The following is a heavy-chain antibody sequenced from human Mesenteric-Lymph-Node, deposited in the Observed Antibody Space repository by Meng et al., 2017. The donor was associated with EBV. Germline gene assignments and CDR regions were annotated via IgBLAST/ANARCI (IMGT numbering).Heavy chain of an antibody. CDR1: GGSVSSGGYS. V-gene: IGHV4-30-2*01. Sequence: QVQLQVSCSLLVQTSLSLFLTFAVSGGSVSSGGYSWSWIRQPPGKGLESIGYIYHFGSPNFNPPLKSRVTISVDRSKNQFSLNLPSMTAADTAVYYCARRGIAEGFDFWGQGTLVTVSS. CDR3: ARRGIAEGFDF. CDR2: IYHFGSP. J-gene: IGHJ4*02.